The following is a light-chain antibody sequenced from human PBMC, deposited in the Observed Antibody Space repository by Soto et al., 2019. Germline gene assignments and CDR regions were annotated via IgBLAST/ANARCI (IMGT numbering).Light chain of an antibody. CDR2: DAS. J-gene: IGKJ1*01. CDR3: QQYNSYSRT. Sequence: DIQMTQSPSTLSASVGDRVTITCRASQSISSWLAWYQQKPGKAPKLLIYDASSLESGVPSRFSGSGSGTEFTLTISILQPDDFAPYYCQQYNSYSRTFCQGTKVEIK. V-gene: IGKV1-5*01. CDR1: QSISSW.